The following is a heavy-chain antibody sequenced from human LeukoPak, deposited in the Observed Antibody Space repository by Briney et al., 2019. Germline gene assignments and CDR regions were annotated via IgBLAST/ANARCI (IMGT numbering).Heavy chain of an antibody. CDR1: GFSFTTAW. Sequence: GGSLRLSCAASGFSFTTAWMNWVRQAPGKGLEWVGRIKRKAEGETTDYAAPVKGRFTISRDDSRSTLYLQMNSLKIEDTAIYYCTNGASLSDDHWGRGTLVTVSS. V-gene: IGHV3-15*01. D-gene: IGHD1-26*01. CDR3: TNGASLSDDH. J-gene: IGHJ4*02. CDR2: IKRKAEGETT.